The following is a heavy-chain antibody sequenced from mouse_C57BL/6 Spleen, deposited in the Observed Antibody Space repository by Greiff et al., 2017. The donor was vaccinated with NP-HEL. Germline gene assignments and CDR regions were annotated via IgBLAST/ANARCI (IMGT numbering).Heavy chain of an antibody. J-gene: IGHJ4*01. CDR1: GYTFTSYW. CDR3: ARTTGGAMDY. V-gene: IGHV1-61*01. D-gene: IGHD1-1*01. CDR2: IYPSDSET. Sequence: VQLQQPGAELVRPGSSVKLSCKASGYTFTSYWMDWVKQRPGQGLEWIGNIYPSDSETHYNQKFKDKATLTVDKSSSTAYMQLSSLTSEDSAVYYCARTTGGAMDYWGQGTSVTVSS.